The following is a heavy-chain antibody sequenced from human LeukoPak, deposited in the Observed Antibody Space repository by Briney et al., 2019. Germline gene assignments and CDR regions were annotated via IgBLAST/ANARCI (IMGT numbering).Heavy chain of an antibody. J-gene: IGHJ6*03. Sequence: SETLSLTCTVSGGSISSSSYYWGWIRQPPGKGLEWIGSIYYSGSTYYNPSLKSRVTISVDTSKNQFSLKLSSVTAADTAVYYCARLTPTPLSLYYYYMDVWGKGTTVTVSS. CDR1: GGSISSSSYY. CDR3: ARLTPTPLSLYYYYMDV. V-gene: IGHV4-39*07. D-gene: IGHD4-23*01. CDR2: IYYSGST.